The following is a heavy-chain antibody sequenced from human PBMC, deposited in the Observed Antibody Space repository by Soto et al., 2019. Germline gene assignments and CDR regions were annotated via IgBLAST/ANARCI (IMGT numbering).Heavy chain of an antibody. CDR1: GFTSSSYG. Sequence: PGRSLRLSCRGSGFTSSSYGMPWVRLGLGKGLEWVSAIGTAGDTNYAGSVKGRFTISRENAKNSLYLQMNSLRAGDTAIYFCARAIGPPLFEYWGQGT. D-gene: IGHD3-22*01. CDR2: IGTAGDT. J-gene: IGHJ4*02. CDR3: ARAIGPPLFEY. V-gene: IGHV3-13*04.